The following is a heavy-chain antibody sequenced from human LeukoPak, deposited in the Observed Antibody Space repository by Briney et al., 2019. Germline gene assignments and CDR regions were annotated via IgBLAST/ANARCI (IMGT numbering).Heavy chain of an antibody. CDR2: IHYTGSA. CDR3: ARYLSTVTNRYDFDY. V-gene: IGHV4-59*01. J-gene: IGHJ4*02. Sequence: ASETLSLTCSVSGGSLSSFYWGWIRQPPGKGLEFVGYIHYTGSAYYNPSLKSRLTMSVDTSRNHFYLNLMSVSAADTAIYYCARYLSTVTNRYDFDYWGQGLLVTVSS. CDR1: GGSLSSFY. D-gene: IGHD4-17*01.